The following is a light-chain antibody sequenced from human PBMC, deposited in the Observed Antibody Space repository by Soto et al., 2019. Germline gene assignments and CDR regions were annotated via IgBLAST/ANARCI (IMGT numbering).Light chain of an antibody. CDR3: LSYTSANTRV. J-gene: IGLJ3*02. CDR2: EVN. CDR1: SSDVDAYNY. Sequence: QSALTQPRSVSGSPGQSVTISCTGTSSDVDAYNYVSWYQQHPGNAPKLMIYEVNNRPSGVSNRFSGSKSGNTASLTISGLQPEDEADYYCLSYTSANTRVFGGGTQLTVL. V-gene: IGLV2-14*01.